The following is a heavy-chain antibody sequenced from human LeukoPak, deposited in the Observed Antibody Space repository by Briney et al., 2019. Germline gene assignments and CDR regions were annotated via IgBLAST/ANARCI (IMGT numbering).Heavy chain of an antibody. CDR1: GFTFSSYT. Sequence: GGSLRLSCAASGFTFSSYTMNWVRQAPGKGLEWVSYISSSGGTIYYADSVKGRFTISRDNAKNSLYLQMNSLRAEDTAVYYCAELGITMIGGVWGKGTTVTISS. J-gene: IGHJ6*04. V-gene: IGHV3-48*04. CDR3: AELGITMIGGV. CDR2: ISSSGGTI. D-gene: IGHD3-10*02.